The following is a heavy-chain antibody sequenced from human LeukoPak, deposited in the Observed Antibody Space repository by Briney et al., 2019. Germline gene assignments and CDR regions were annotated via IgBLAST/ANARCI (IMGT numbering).Heavy chain of an antibody. J-gene: IGHJ3*02. V-gene: IGHV4-39*07. CDR2: IYYSGST. Sequence: SETLSLTYTVSGGSISSSSYYWGWIRQPPGKGLEWIGGIYYSGSTYYNPSLKSRVTISVDTSKNQFSLKLSSVTAADTAVYYCARRAHIAAAGTGDAFDIWGQGTMVTVSS. CDR1: GGSISSSSYY. D-gene: IGHD6-13*01. CDR3: ARRAHIAAAGTGDAFDI.